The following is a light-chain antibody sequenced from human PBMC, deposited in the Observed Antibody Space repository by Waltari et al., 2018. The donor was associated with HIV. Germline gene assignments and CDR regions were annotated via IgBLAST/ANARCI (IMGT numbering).Light chain of an antibody. CDR2: AAS. Sequence: DIQMTQSPSSLSASVGDRVTITCRASQSINTYLNWYQKKPGKAPKLLIYAASSLQSGVPSRFSGSGSGTDFTLIISSLQPEDFATYYCQQSYSSLPLIFGGGTKVEIK. V-gene: IGKV1-39*01. CDR3: QQSYSSLPLI. CDR1: QSINTY. J-gene: IGKJ4*01.